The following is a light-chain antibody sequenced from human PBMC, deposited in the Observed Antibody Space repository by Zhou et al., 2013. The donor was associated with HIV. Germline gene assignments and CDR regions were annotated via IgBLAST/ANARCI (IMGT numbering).Light chain of an antibody. CDR2: AAS. CDR3: QQANSFPRRLT. Sequence: DIQMTQSPSSLSASVGDRVTITCRASQSIDRYLNWYQQQPGKAPKLLIYAASSLQSGVPSRFSGSGSGTDFTLTISSLQPEDFATYYCQQANSFPRRLTFGRRDRRWRIK. V-gene: IGKV1-39*01. J-gene: IGKJ4*01. CDR1: QSIDRY.